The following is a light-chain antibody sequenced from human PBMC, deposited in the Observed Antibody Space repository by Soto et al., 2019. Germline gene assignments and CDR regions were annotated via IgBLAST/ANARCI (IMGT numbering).Light chain of an antibody. V-gene: IGLV2-14*01. CDR3: ISYTSSSTWV. CDR2: EVS. J-gene: IGLJ3*02. Sequence: QSALTQHASVSGSPGQSITISCTGTSSDVGGYNYVSWYQQHPGKAPKLMIYEVSNRPSGVSDRFSGSRSGNTASLTISGLQAEDESDYYCISYTSSSTWVFGGGTQLTVL. CDR1: SSDVGGYNY.